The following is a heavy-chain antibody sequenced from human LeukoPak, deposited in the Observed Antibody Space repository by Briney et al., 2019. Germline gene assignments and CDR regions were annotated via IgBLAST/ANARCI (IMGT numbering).Heavy chain of an antibody. V-gene: IGHV4-59*01. Sequence: PSETLSLTCTVSGDSISGYYWTWIRQPPSKGLEWIGYIYDSGSTKYNPSLRSRVTISFDTSSKQFSLRLSSVTAADTAVYYCARDRGYSYAFDIWGQGTMVTVSS. D-gene: IGHD5-18*01. CDR3: ARDRGYSYAFDI. J-gene: IGHJ3*02. CDR1: GDSISGYY. CDR2: IYDSGST.